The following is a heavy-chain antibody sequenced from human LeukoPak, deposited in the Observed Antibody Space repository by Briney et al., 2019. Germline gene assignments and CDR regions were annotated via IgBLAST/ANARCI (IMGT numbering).Heavy chain of an antibody. CDR3: ARGGSSGYDPFDY. V-gene: IGHV4-59*01. CDR2: IFYSGST. D-gene: IGHD5-12*01. J-gene: IGHJ4*02. CDR1: GVSIRNYY. Sequence: PSETLSLTCSVSGVSIRNYYWSWIRQPPGKGLEWIGYIFYSGSTNNNPSLKSRVTISVDTSKNQFSLNLNSVTDADTAVYYCARGGSSGYDPFDYWGQGTLVTVSS.